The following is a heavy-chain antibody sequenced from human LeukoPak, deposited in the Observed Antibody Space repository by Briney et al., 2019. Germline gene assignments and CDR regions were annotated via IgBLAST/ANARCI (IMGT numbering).Heavy chain of an antibody. CDR1: GXTFSSSD. CDR3: ARRNSGAFDI. V-gene: IGHV3-13*04. CDR2: IGKVGDT. Sequence: PGRSLRLSCAASGXTFSSSDFHWVRQATAKGLEFVSAIGKVGDTYYPACVKGRFTISRENATTSLYLQMNSLRVGDTAVYYCARRNSGAFDIWGQGTMVTVSS. J-gene: IGHJ3*02. D-gene: IGHD3-10*01.